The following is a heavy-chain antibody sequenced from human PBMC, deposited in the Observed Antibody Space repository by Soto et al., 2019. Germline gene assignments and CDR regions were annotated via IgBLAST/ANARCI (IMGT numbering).Heavy chain of an antibody. J-gene: IGHJ6*02. V-gene: IGHV5-10-1*01. D-gene: IGHD6-6*01. CDR3: ARQSIAARPEDYYYYYGMDV. CDR1: GYSFTSYW. Sequence: PGESLKISCKGSGYSFTSYWISWVRQMPGKGLERMGRIDPSDSYTNYSPSFQGHVTISADKSISTAYLQWSSLKASDTAMYYCARQSIAARPEDYYYYYGMDVWGQGTTVTVSS. CDR2: IDPSDSYT.